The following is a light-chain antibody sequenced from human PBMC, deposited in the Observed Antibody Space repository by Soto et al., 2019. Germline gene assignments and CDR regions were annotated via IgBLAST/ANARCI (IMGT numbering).Light chain of an antibody. J-gene: IGLJ2*01. V-gene: IGLV1-51*01. CDR1: SSNIGNNY. CDR3: GTWDSRLSVVV. CDR2: DNN. Sequence: QSVLTQPPSVSAAPGQKVTISRSGSSSNIGNNYVSWYQQLPGTAPKLLIYDNNKRPSRIPDRFSGSKSGTSATLGITGLQTGDEADYYCGTWDSRLSVVVFGGGTKLTVL.